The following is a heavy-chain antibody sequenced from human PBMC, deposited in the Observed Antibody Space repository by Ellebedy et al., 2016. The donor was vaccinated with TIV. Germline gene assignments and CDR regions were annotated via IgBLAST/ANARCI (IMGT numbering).Heavy chain of an antibody. D-gene: IGHD2-21*02. Sequence: SETLSLTCAISGDSVSRNNAAWNWIRQSPSRGLEWLGRTYYRSKWDTDSAVSVKSRITINPDTSKNQFSLQLNSVTPEDTSVDYCARSHYAFCGSDCDLDHAFDVWGQGTMVIVSS. CDR2: TYYRSKWDT. CDR3: ARSHYAFCGSDCDLDHAFDV. CDR1: GDSVSRNNAA. V-gene: IGHV6-1*01. J-gene: IGHJ3*01.